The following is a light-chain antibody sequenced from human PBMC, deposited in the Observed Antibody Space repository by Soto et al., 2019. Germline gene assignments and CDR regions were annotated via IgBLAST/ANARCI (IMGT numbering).Light chain of an antibody. CDR1: SSDVGGNNY. CDR3: SSYTSRGTLVV. J-gene: IGLJ2*01. CDR2: DVS. Sequence: QSALTQPASVSGSPGQSITISRTGTSSDVGGNNYASWYQQHPGKAPKLMIYDVSNRPSGVSNRFPGSKSGNKASLTISGLQAEDEADYPCSSYTSRGTLVVFCGGTKLTVL. V-gene: IGLV2-14*01.